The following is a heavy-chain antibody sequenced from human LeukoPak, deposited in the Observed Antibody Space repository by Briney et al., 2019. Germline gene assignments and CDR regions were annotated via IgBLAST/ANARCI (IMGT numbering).Heavy chain of an antibody. D-gene: IGHD6-13*01. CDR3: ASLYSSSWGLGY. J-gene: IGHJ4*02. Sequence: GRSLRLSCAASGFTFDDYAMHWVRQAPGKGLEWVSGISWNSGSIGYADSVKGRFTISRDNAKNSLYLQMNSLRAEDTALYYCASLYSSSWGLGYWGQGTLVTVSS. CDR2: ISWNSGSI. CDR1: GFTFDDYA. V-gene: IGHV3-9*01.